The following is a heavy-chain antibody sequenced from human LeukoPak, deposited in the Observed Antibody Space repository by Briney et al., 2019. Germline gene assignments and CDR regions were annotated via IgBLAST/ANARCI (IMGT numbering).Heavy chain of an antibody. D-gene: IGHD3-16*01. CDR3: ARDYGGAANYFDY. J-gene: IGHJ4*02. CDR2: IYYSGST. CDR1: GGSISSGDYY. Sequence: PSETLSLTCTVSGGSISSGDYYRSWIRQPPGKGLEWIGYIYYSGSTYYNPSLKSRVTISVDTSKNQFSLKLSSVTAADTAVYYCARDYGGAANYFDYWGQGTLVTVSS. V-gene: IGHV4-30-4*01.